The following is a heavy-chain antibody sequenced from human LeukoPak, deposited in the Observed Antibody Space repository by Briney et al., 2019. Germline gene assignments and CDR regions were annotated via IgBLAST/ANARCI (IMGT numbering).Heavy chain of an antibody. D-gene: IGHD6-13*01. CDR3: ARLGIAATNFDY. CDR2: INHSGST. Sequence: SETLSLTCTVSGGSISSYYWSWIRQPPGKGLEWIGEINHSGSTNYNPSLKSRVTISVDTSKNQFSLKLSSATAADTAVYYCARLGIAATNFDYWGQGTLVTVSS. V-gene: IGHV4-34*01. CDR1: GGSISSYY. J-gene: IGHJ4*02.